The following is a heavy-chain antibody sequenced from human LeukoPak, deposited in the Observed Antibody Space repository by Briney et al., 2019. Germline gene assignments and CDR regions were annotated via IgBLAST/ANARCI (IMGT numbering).Heavy chain of an antibody. CDR1: GYTFTGYY. Sequence: ASVKVSCKASGYTFTGYYMHWVRQAPGQGLEWMGWINPNSGGTNYAQKFQGRVTMTRDTSISTAYMELSRLRSDDTAVYYCARVHRPFNNWNYEDLGYWGQGTLVTVSS. J-gene: IGHJ4*02. CDR2: INPNSGGT. V-gene: IGHV1-2*02. CDR3: ARVHRPFNNWNYEDLGY. D-gene: IGHD1-7*01.